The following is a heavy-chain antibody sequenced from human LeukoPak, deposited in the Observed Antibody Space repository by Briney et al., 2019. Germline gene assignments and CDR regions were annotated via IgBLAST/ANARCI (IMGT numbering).Heavy chain of an antibody. D-gene: IGHD6-19*01. J-gene: IGHJ4*02. CDR2: INAGNGNT. CDR1: GYTFTSYA. Sequence: ASVTVSCKASGYTFTSYAMHWVRQAPGQRLEWMGWINAGNGNTKYSQKFQGRVTITRDTSASTAYMELSSLRSEDTAVYYCARALLYSSGWYAGYWGQGTLVTVSS. V-gene: IGHV1-3*01. CDR3: ARALLYSSGWYAGY.